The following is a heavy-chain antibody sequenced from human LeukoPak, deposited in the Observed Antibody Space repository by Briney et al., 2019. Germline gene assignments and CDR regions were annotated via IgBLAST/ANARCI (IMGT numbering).Heavy chain of an antibody. CDR1: GGTFSSYA. Sequence: APVKVSCKASGGTFSSYAISWVRQAPGQGLEWVGRIIPIFGIANYAQKFQGRVTIIADKSTSTAYMELSSLRSEDTAVYYCARCAAGQLVRDDAFDIWGQGTMVTVSS. J-gene: IGHJ3*02. CDR3: ARCAAGQLVRDDAFDI. D-gene: IGHD6-6*01. V-gene: IGHV1-69*04. CDR2: IIPIFGIA.